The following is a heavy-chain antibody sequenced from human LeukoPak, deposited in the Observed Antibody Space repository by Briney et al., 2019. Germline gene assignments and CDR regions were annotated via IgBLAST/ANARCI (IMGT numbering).Heavy chain of an antibody. V-gene: IGHV3-23*01. CDR1: GFTFSSYD. CDR3: ARDGWYYYGSGSQPQSYYYMDV. J-gene: IGHJ6*03. CDR2: IRPSGDNT. D-gene: IGHD3-10*01. Sequence: GGSLRLSCAASGFTFSSYDMTWVRQAPGRGLEWVSSIRPSGDNTYYGDSVKGRFTISRDNAKNSLYLQMNSLRAEDTAVYYCARDGWYYYGSGSQPQSYYYMDVWGKGTTVTISS.